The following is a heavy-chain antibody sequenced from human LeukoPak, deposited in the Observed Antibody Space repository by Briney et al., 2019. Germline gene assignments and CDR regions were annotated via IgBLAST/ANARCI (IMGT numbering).Heavy chain of an antibody. J-gene: IGHJ4*02. V-gene: IGHV3-64*01. CDR1: GFSFSDYA. CDR3: ARVFGGHTNGLDY. D-gene: IGHD2-8*01. CDR2: ISSNGRSP. Sequence: GGSLRLSCAASGFSFSDYAMHWVRQAPGKGLEYVSAISSNGRSPYYANSVKGRFTISRDHSKSTLYLQMGSLRAEDMAVYYCARVFGGHTNGLDYWGLGTLVTVSS.